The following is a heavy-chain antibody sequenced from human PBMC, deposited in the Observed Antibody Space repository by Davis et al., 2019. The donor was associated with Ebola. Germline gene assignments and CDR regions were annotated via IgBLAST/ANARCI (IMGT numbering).Heavy chain of an antibody. J-gene: IGHJ4*02. CDR1: GYTFTGYY. CDR2: INPSGGST. D-gene: IGHD3-10*01. V-gene: IGHV1-46*01. CDR3: ARDYYGSGSYCCYFDY. Sequence: ASVKVSCKASGYTFTGYYMHWVRQAPGQGLEWMGIINPSGGSTSYAQKFQGRVTMTRDTSTSTVYMELSSLRSEDTAVYYCARDYYGSGSYCCYFDYWGQGTLVTVSS.